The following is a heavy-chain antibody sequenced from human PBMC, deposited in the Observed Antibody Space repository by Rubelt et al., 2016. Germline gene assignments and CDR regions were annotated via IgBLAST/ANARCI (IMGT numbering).Heavy chain of an antibody. D-gene: IGHD2-2*01. CDR3: ATPRYCSSTSCYRERHAFDI. J-gene: IGHJ3*02. V-gene: IGHV4-34*01. CDR1: GGSFSGYY. Sequence: QVQLQQWGAGLLKPSETLSLTCAVYGGSFSGYYWSWIRQPPGKGLEWIGEINHSGRTNYNPSLKGRGPISVEPSRNLFSLSLSSVTAADTAVYYCATPRYCSSTSCYRERHAFDIWGQGTMVTVSS. CDR2: INHSGRT.